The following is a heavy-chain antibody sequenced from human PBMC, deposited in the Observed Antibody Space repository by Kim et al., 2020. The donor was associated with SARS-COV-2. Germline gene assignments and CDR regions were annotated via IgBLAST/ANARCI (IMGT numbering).Heavy chain of an antibody. Sequence: YADPVQGRFTITSNNAKTTLYLQMNSLRDEDTAVYYCARAHIRANWFDPWGQGTLVTVSS. D-gene: IGHD2-21*01. J-gene: IGHJ5*02. CDR3: ARAHIRANWFDP. V-gene: IGHV3-48*02.